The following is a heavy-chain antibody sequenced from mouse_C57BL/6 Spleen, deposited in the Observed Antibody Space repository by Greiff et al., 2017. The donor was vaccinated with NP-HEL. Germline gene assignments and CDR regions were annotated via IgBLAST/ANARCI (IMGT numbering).Heavy chain of an antibody. D-gene: IGHD2-10*01. V-gene: IGHV3-6*01. CDR3: ASSYSFYDAMDY. J-gene: IGHJ4*01. CDR1: GYSITSGYY. Sequence: DVKLVESGPGLVKPSQSLSLTCSVSGYSITSGYYWNWIRQFPGNKLEWMGYISYDGSNNYNPPLKNRNSITRDPSKNQFFLKLHAVTTEDTATYYCASSYSFYDAMDYWGQGTSVTVSS. CDR2: ISYDGSN.